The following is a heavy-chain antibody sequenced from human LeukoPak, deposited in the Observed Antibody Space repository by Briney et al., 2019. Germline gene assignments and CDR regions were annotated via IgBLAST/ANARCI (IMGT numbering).Heavy chain of an antibody. CDR3: TRQSGTVTPIDY. J-gene: IGHJ4*02. D-gene: IGHD4-17*01. CDR2: ISHSGIT. Sequence: TSETLSLTCGVSSGSLSGYSWGWIRQPPGKALEWVGEISHSGITNYNASLKSRVTISLKKSESQFSLTLSSVTAADTAVYYCTRQSGTVTPIDYWSQGTLVTVSS. V-gene: IGHV4-34*01. CDR1: SGSLSGYS.